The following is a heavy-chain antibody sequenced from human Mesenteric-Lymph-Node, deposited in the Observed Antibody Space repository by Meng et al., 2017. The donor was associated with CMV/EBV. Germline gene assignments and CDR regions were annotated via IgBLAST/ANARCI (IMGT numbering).Heavy chain of an antibody. CDR1: GSTLSTYW. V-gene: IGHV3-7*01. Sequence: GESLKISCAASGSTLSTYWMSWVRQAPGKGLEWVASIKHDGSEKYYVDSVKGRFTVSRDNANNSLYVQMNSLRVDDTAVYYCTRDDRRYCGGDCYSYWGRGTLVTVSS. CDR3: TRDDRRYCGGDCYSY. CDR2: IKHDGSEK. J-gene: IGHJ4*02. D-gene: IGHD2-21*02.